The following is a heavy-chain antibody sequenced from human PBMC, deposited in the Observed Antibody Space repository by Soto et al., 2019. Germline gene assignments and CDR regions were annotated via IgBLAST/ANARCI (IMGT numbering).Heavy chain of an antibody. D-gene: IGHD1-26*01. J-gene: IGHJ4*02. CDR1: GYSFTSYW. CDR2: IYPGDSDT. V-gene: IGHV5-51*01. CDR3: ARAFSGSYYVAYFDY. Sequence: GESLKLSCKGSGYSFTSYWIGWVRQMPGKGLEWMGIIYPGDSDTRYNPTFQGQVTISGDKSISTAYLQWSSLKASDTAMYYCARAFSGSYYVAYFDYWGQGTLVTVSS.